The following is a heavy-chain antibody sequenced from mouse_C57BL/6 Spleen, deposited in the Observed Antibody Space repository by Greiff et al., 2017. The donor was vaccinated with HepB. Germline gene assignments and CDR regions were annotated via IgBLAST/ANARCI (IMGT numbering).Heavy chain of an antibody. D-gene: IGHD2-5*01. CDR3: ARNILYSNYRGSGFAY. CDR2: IDPNSGGT. Sequence: QVHVKQPGAELVKPGASVKLSCKASGYTFTSYWMHWVKQRPGRGLEWIGRIDPNSGGTKYNEKFKSKATLTVDKPSSTAYMQLSSLTSEDSAVYYCARNILYSNYRGSGFAYWGQGTLVTVSA. J-gene: IGHJ3*01. CDR1: GYTFTSYW. V-gene: IGHV1-72*01.